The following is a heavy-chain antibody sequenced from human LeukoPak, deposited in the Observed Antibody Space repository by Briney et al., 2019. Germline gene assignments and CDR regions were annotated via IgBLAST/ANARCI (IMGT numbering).Heavy chain of an antibody. CDR1: GGSISSSSYY. V-gene: IGHV4-39*01. Sequence: SETLSLTCTVSGGSISSSSYYWGWIRQPPGKGLEWIGSIYYSGSTYYNPSLKSRVTISVDTSKNQFSLKLSSVTAADTAVYYCAGRNPTHNWFDPWGQGTLVTVSS. CDR3: AGRNPTHNWFDP. CDR2: IYYSGST. J-gene: IGHJ5*02.